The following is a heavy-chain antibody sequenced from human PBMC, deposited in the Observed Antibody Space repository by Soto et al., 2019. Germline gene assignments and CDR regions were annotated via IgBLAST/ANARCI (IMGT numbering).Heavy chain of an antibody. J-gene: IGHJ4*02. V-gene: IGHV1-24*01. D-gene: IGHD3-9*01. CDR1: GYTLTELS. Sequence: ASVKVSCKVSGYTLTELSMHWVRQAPGKGLEWMGGFDPEDGETIYAQKFQGRVTMTEDTSTDTAYMELSSLRSEDTAVYYCATAGDILTGYPFDYWGQGTLVTVSS. CDR3: ATAGDILTGYPFDY. CDR2: FDPEDGET.